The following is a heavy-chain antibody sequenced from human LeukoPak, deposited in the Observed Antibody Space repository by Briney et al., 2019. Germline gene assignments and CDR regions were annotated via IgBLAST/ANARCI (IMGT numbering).Heavy chain of an antibody. CDR2: IYTSGST. CDR3: ARRPYDFWSGIYYYYGMDV. CDR1: GGSISSYY. J-gene: IGHJ6*02. V-gene: IGHV4-4*07. D-gene: IGHD3-3*01. Sequence: PSETLSLTCTVSGGSISSYYWSWIRQPAGKGLEWIGRIYTSGSTNYNPSLKSRVTMSVDTSKNQFSLKLSSVTAADTAVYYCARRPYDFWSGIYYYYGMDVWGQGTTVTVSS.